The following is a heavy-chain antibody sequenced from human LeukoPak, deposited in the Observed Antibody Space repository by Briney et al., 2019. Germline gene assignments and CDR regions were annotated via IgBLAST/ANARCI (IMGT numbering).Heavy chain of an antibody. V-gene: IGHV3-48*01. Sequence: GGSLRLSCAASGFTFSSYSMNWVRQAPGKGLEWVSYISSSSSTINYADSVKGRFTISRDNAKNSLYLQMNSLRAEDTAVYYCVRDKDDYSDYWGQGTLVTVSS. CDR2: ISSSSSTI. D-gene: IGHD2-15*01. CDR3: VRDKDDYSDY. CDR1: GFTFSSYS. J-gene: IGHJ4*02.